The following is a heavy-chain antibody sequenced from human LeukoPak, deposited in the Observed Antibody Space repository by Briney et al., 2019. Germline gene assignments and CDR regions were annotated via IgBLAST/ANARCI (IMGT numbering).Heavy chain of an antibody. CDR1: GLTLGSYA. CDR2: ISGSGGST. V-gene: IGHV3-23*01. D-gene: IGHD2-15*01. CDR3: AKGRCSGGSCYGRGFDY. J-gene: IGHJ4*02. Sequence: GGSPRLSCAASGLTLGSYAMSWVRQAPGKGLQWVSAISGSGGSTYSADSVKGRFTISRDNSKNTLYLQMNSLRAEDTAVYYCAKGRCSGGSCYGRGFDYWGQGTLVTVSS.